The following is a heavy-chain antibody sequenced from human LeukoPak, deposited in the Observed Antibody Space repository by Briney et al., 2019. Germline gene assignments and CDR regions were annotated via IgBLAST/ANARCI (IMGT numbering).Heavy chain of an antibody. CDR1: GFTFSSYS. J-gene: IGHJ4*02. Sequence: KPGGSLRLSCAASGFTFSSYSMNWVRQAPGKGLEWVSSISSSSSYIYYADSVKGRFSISRDNAKNSLYLQMNSLRAEDTAVYYCARDLLGWELHYFDYWGQGTLVTVSS. V-gene: IGHV3-21*01. D-gene: IGHD1-26*01. CDR2: ISSSSSYI. CDR3: ARDLLGWELHYFDY.